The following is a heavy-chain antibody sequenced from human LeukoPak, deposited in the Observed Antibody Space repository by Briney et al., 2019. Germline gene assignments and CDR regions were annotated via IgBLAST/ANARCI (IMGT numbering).Heavy chain of an antibody. CDR3: ARDPKTYYYDSSVFDY. CDR2: ISSSSSYI. Sequence: GGSLRLSCAASGFIVSTYAMSWVRQAPGKGLEWVSSISSSSSYIYYADSVKGRFTISRDNAKNSLYLQMNSLRAEDTAVYYCARDPKTYYYDSSVFDYWGQGTLVTVSS. D-gene: IGHD3-22*01. CDR1: GFIVSTYA. V-gene: IGHV3-21*01. J-gene: IGHJ4*02.